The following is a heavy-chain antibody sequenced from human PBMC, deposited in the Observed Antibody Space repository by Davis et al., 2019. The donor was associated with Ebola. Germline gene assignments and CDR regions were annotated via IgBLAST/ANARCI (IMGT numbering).Heavy chain of an antibody. CDR1: GFTFSSYW. J-gene: IGHJ6*02. CDR2: IKQDGSEK. D-gene: IGHD6-6*01. V-gene: IGHV3-7*03. CDR3: ARDPSSSSGYYYYYYGMDV. Sequence: LSLTCAASGFTFSSYWMSWVRQAPGKGLEWVANIKQDGSEKYYVDSVKGRFTISRDNAKNSLYLQMNSLRAEDTAVYYCARDPSSSSGYYYYYYGMDVWGQGTTVTVSS.